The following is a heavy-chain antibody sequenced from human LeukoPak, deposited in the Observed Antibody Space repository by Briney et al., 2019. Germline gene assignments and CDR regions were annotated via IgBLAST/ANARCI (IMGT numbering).Heavy chain of an antibody. CDR2: ISSSSSYI. D-gene: IGHD2-2*01. J-gene: IGHJ3*02. Sequence: GGSLRLSCAASGFTFSSYSMNWVRQAPGKGLEWVSSISSSSSYIYYADSVKGRFTISRDNAKNSLYLQMNSLRAEDTAVYYCARVEDIVVVPAAIRSGAFDIWGQGTMVTVSS. CDR3: ARVEDIVVVPAAIRSGAFDI. CDR1: GFTFSSYS. V-gene: IGHV3-21*04.